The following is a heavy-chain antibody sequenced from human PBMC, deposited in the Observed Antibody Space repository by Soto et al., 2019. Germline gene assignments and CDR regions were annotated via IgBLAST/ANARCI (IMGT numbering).Heavy chain of an antibody. D-gene: IGHD4-17*01. J-gene: IGHJ2*01. Sequence: EVQLVESGGGLVQPGRSLRLSCAASGFTFDDYAMHWVRQAPGKGLEWVSGISWNSGSIGYADSVKGRFTISRDNAKNSLYLQMNSLRAEDTALYYCAKDLRWDYGDYVGWYFDLWGRGTLVTVSS. CDR1: GFTFDDYA. V-gene: IGHV3-9*01. CDR2: ISWNSGSI. CDR3: AKDLRWDYGDYVGWYFDL.